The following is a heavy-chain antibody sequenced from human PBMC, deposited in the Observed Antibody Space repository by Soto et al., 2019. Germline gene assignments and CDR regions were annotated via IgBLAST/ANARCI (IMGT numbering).Heavy chain of an antibody. J-gene: IGHJ4*02. CDR1: GFTFSSYA. CDR3: AKWAYYYGSGSYYNAYFDY. V-gene: IGHV3-23*01. CDR2: ISGSGGST. D-gene: IGHD3-10*01. Sequence: RGSLRLSCAASGFTFSSYAMSWVRQAPGKGLEWVSAISGSGGSTYYAASVKGRFTISRDNSKNTLYLQMNSLRAEDTAVYYCAKWAYYYGSGSYYNAYFDYWGQGTLVTVSS.